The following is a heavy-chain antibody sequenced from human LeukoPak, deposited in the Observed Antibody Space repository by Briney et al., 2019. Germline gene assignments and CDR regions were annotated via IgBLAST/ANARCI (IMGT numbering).Heavy chain of an antibody. CDR2: ISYDGNNK. Sequence: PGGSLRLSCAASGFTFSSYAMHWVRQAPGKGLEWVAVISYDGNNKYYADSVKGRFTISRDNSKNTLYLQMNSLRAEDTAVYYCARAPTVSQGDYWGQGTLVTVSS. D-gene: IGHD4-17*01. V-gene: IGHV3-30-3*01. J-gene: IGHJ4*02. CDR3: ARAPTVSQGDY. CDR1: GFTFSSYA.